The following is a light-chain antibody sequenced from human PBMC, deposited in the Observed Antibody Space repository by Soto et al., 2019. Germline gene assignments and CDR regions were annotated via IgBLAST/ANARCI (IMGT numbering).Light chain of an antibody. V-gene: IGKV3D-20*01. Sequence: EIVLTQSPATLSLSPGERATLSCGASQSVSSSYLAWYQQKPVLAPRLLIYDASSRATGIPDRFSGSGSRTDFALTISTLEPEDFAVHYCQSYGRSPYTFDQGTKLQIK. J-gene: IGKJ2*01. CDR2: DAS. CDR1: QSVSSSY. CDR3: QSYGRSPYT.